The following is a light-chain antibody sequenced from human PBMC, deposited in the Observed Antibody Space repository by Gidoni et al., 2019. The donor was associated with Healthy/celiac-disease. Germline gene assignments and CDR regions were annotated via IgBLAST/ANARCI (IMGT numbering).Light chain of an antibody. Sequence: DNQMTQSTSTLSASVGDRVTITCRASQSISSWLAWYQQKPGQAPKLLIHEASRLESGVPSRISGSGSWTEFTLTISSLQPDDVATYYCQQYNSYPLTFGGGTKVEIK. CDR2: EAS. CDR1: QSISSW. V-gene: IGKV1-5*03. J-gene: IGKJ4*01. CDR3: QQYNSYPLT.